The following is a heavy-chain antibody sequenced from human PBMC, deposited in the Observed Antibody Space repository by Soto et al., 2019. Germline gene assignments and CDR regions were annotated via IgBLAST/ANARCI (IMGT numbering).Heavy chain of an antibody. CDR2: ISGYTGDT. V-gene: IGHV1-18*01. J-gene: IGHJ1*01. Sequence: QVHLVQSGAEVKNPGASVKVSCQASGYTFTSYGISWVRQAPGQGLEWMGWISGYTGDTKYAQKFQGRVTMTTDTSTTTAYMELRSLGSDDTAVYYCERDVYYCDSRAPGRYVQYWGQGTLVTVSS. CDR3: ERDVYYCDSRAPGRYVQY. CDR1: GYTFTSYG. D-gene: IGHD3-22*01.